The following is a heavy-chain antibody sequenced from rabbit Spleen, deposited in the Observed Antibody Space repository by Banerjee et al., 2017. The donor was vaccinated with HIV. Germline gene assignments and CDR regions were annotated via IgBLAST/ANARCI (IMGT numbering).Heavy chain of an antibody. CDR1: GFSFSSRYY. V-gene: IGHV1S40*01. Sequence: QSLEESGGDLVKPGASLTLTCTASGFSFSSRYYMCWVRQAPGKGLEWIACIDAGNSGDTYYASWAKGRFTISKTSSTTVTLQMTSLTAADTATYFCARETNSGWGVVSFYFNLWGQGTLVTVS. J-gene: IGHJ4*01. D-gene: IGHD4-1*01. CDR3: ARETNSGWGVVSFYFNL. CDR2: IDAGNSGDT.